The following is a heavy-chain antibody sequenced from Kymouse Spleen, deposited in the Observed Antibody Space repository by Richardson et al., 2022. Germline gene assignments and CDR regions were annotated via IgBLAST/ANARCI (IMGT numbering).Heavy chain of an antibody. CDR2: IWYDGSNK. J-gene: IGHJ3*02. D-gene: IGHD1-7*01. Sequence: QVQLVESGGGVVQPGRSLRLSCAASGFTFSSYGMHWVRQAPGKGLEWVAVIWYDGSNKYYADSVKGRFTISRDNSKNTLYLQMNSLRAEDTAVYYCARAGITGTTFDAFDIWGQGTMVTVSS. CDR3: ARAGITGTTFDAFDI. V-gene: IGHV3-33*01. CDR1: GFTFSSYG.